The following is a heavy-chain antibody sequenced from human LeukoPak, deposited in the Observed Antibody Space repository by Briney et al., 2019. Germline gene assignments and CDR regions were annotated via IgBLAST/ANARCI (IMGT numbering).Heavy chain of an antibody. CDR2: ISYDGSNK. V-gene: IGHV3-30*18. J-gene: IGHJ4*02. Sequence: PGGSLRLSCVASGFTFSSYGMHWVRQAPGKGLEWVAVISYDGSNKYYADSVKGRFTISRDNSKNTLYLQMNSLRAEDTAVYYCAKEGEYFDWLSTPDYWGQGTLVTVSS. D-gene: IGHD3-9*01. CDR3: AKEGEYFDWLSTPDY. CDR1: GFTFSSYG.